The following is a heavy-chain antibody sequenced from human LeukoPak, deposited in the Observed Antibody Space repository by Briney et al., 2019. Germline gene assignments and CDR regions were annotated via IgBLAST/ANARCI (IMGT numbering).Heavy chain of an antibody. Sequence: SETLSLTCAVYGGSSSGYYWSWIRQPPGKGLEWIGEINHSGSTNYNPSLKSRVTISVDASKNQFSLKLSSVTAADTAVYYCANIAVAGTIDYWGQGTLVTVSS. J-gene: IGHJ4*02. D-gene: IGHD6-19*01. CDR1: GGSSSGYY. CDR3: ANIAVAGTIDY. V-gene: IGHV4-34*01. CDR2: INHSGST.